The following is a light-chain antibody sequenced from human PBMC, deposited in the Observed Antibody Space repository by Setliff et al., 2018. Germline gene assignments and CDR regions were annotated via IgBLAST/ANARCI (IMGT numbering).Light chain of an antibody. Sequence: QSVLAQPRSVSGSPGQSATISCTGTSSDVGGYNSVSWYQQHPDKPPKLIIYDVSTRPSGVPDRFSGSKSGNTASLTISGLQAEDEADYYCCSYGGTLYVFGTGTKVTVL. CDR1: SSDVGGYNS. J-gene: IGLJ1*01. CDR3: CSYGGTLYV. V-gene: IGLV2-11*01. CDR2: DVS.